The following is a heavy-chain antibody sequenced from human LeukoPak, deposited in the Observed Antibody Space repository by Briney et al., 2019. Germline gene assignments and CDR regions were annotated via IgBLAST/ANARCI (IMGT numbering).Heavy chain of an antibody. CDR2: IIPIFGTA. J-gene: IGHJ5*02. CDR1: GGTFSSYA. CDR3: ARNQYQLLVPWFDP. Sequence: SVKVSCKASGGTFSSYAISWVRQAPGQGLEWMGGIIPIFGTANYAQKFQGRVTITTDESTSTAYMELSSLRSEDTAVYYCARNQYQLLVPWFDPWGQGTLVTVSS. D-gene: IGHD2-2*01. V-gene: IGHV1-69*05.